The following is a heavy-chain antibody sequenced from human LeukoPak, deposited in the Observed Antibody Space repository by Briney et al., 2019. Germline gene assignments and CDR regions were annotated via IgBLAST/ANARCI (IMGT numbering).Heavy chain of an antibody. CDR3: AKGKIPPGGFHFDY. CDR2: IRSDGISK. J-gene: IGHJ4*02. D-gene: IGHD5-12*01. V-gene: IGHV3-30*02. Sequence: GGSLRLSRAASGFTFSSFGIHWVRQAPGKGLEWVAFIRSDGISKYYADSVKGRFTISRDNSKSTLYLQVNSLGAEDTAVYYCAKGKIPPGGFHFDYWGQGTLVTVSS. CDR1: GFTFSSFG.